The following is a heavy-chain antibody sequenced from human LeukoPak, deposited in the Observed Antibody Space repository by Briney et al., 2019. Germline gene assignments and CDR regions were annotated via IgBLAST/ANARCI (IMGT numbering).Heavy chain of an antibody. CDR2: IYTSGST. V-gene: IGHV4-61*02. Sequence: SETLSLTCTVSGGSISSGSYYWSWIRQPAGKGLEWIGRIYTSGSTYYDPSLKSRVTISVDTSKNQFSLKLSSVTAADTAVYYCARVSGYSYGLYWGQGTLDTVSS. CDR1: GGSISSGSYY. CDR3: ARVSGYSYGLY. J-gene: IGHJ4*02. D-gene: IGHD5-18*01.